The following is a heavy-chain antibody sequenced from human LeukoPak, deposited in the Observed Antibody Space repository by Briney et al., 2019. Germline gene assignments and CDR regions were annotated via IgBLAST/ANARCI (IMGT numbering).Heavy chain of an antibody. V-gene: IGHV3-30*02. J-gene: IGHJ6*03. CDR3: AKDGHDILTGYQNLYYMDV. CDR2: IRHDGNNK. CDR1: GFTFSNFG. D-gene: IGHD3-9*01. Sequence: GGSLCLTCAASGFTFSNFGMRWVRQAPGKGLEWVALIRHDGNNKYYGDSVKGRFTISRENSKNILFVRMSSLRPEDTAVYFCAKDGHDILTGYQNLYYMDVSGKRCSVTVSS.